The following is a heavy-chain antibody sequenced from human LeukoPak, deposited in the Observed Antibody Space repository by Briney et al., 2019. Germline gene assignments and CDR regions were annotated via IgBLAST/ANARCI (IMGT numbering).Heavy chain of an antibody. CDR2: IYSGSST. D-gene: IGHD3-10*01. V-gene: IGHV3-53*01. J-gene: IGHJ4*02. CDR1: GFTVSSNY. CDR3: ARDGWSDYYGSGSYSFDY. Sequence: GGSLRLSCAASGFTVSSNYMSWVRQAPGKGLEWVSVIYSGSSTYYADSVKGRFTISRDNSKNTLYLQMNSLRAEDTAVYYCARDGWSDYYGSGSYSFDYWGQGTLVTVSS.